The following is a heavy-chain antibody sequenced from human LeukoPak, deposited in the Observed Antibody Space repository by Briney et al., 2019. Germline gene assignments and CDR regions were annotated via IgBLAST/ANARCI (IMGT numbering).Heavy chain of an antibody. D-gene: IGHD3-10*01. Sequence: GGSLRLSCAASGFTFSSYWMSWVRQAPGKGLEGVANIKQDGSEKYYADSVKGRFTVSRDNAKNSLYLQMNSVTAEDTAVYYCAREWYYYGSGCDSWGQGTVVTVSS. CDR2: IKQDGSEK. CDR3: AREWYYYGSGCDS. CDR1: GFTFSSYW. J-gene: IGHJ4*02. V-gene: IGHV3-7*01.